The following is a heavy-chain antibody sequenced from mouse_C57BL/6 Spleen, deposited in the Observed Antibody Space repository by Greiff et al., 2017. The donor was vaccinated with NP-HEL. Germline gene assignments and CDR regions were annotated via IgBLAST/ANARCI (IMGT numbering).Heavy chain of an antibody. Sequence: QVQLKQPGAELVRPGSSVKLSCKASGYTFTSYWMDWVKQRPGQGLEWIGNIYPSDSETHYNQKFKDKATLTVDKSSSTAYMQLSSLTSEDSAVYYCARWYYGNSAWFAYWGQGTLVTVSA. D-gene: IGHD2-1*01. V-gene: IGHV1-61*01. CDR1: GYTFTSYW. CDR3: ARWYYGNSAWFAY. J-gene: IGHJ3*01. CDR2: IYPSDSET.